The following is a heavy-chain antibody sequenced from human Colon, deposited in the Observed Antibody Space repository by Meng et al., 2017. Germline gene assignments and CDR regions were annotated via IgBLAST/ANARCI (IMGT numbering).Heavy chain of an antibody. CDR1: GGSVSSGDYY. Sequence: VPRHESGPGLWSPSAHLSLPCPVSGGSVSSGDYYWSWIRQPPGQGLEWLGYVYYTGNTNYNPSLKNRVTISLDTSNNQFSLKLTSMTAADAAIYYCARVNGDFDEAWFDPWGQGTLVTVSS. D-gene: IGHD2-21*02. V-gene: IGHV4-61*08. J-gene: IGHJ5*02. CDR2: VYYTGNT. CDR3: ARVNGDFDEAWFDP.